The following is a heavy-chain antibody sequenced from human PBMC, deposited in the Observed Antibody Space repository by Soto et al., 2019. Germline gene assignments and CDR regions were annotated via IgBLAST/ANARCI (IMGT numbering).Heavy chain of an antibody. D-gene: IGHD6-13*01. Sequence: GGSLRLSCAASGFTFSSYAMSWVRQAPGKGLEWVSAISGSGGSTYYADSVKGRFTISRDNSKNTLYLQMNSLRAEDTAVYYCAKVEHSSSWFAAPSSDYWGQGTLGTVSS. CDR3: AKVEHSSSWFAAPSSDY. J-gene: IGHJ4*02. CDR2: ISGSGGST. CDR1: GFTFSSYA. V-gene: IGHV3-23*01.